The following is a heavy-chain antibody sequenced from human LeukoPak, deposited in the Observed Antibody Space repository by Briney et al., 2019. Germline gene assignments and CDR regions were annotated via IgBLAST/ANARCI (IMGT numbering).Heavy chain of an antibody. CDR2: INPNSGGT. J-gene: IGHJ4*02. CDR3: ARGSVMVRGVINY. Sequence: GASVKVSCKVSGYTLTELSMHWVRQAPGQGLEWMGWINPNSGGTNYAQKFQGRVTMTRDTSISTAYMELSRLRSDDTAVYYCARGSVMVRGVINYWGQGTLVTVSS. CDR1: GYTLTELS. D-gene: IGHD3-10*01. V-gene: IGHV1-2*02.